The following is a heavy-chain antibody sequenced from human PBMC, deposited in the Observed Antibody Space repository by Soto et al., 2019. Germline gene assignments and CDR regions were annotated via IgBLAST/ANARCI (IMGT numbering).Heavy chain of an antibody. J-gene: IGHJ5*02. D-gene: IGHD6-6*01. Sequence: SETLSLTCTVSDASNSSGNYYWSWIRQPQGKGLEWIGNIYYSGNAYYSPSLTNRVTISIDTSKNQFSLRLKSVTAADTAVYYCVGIDSSSDSFDPWGQGILVTVSS. CDR1: DASNSSGNYY. CDR3: VGIDSSSDSFDP. V-gene: IGHV4-30-4*01. CDR2: IYYSGNA.